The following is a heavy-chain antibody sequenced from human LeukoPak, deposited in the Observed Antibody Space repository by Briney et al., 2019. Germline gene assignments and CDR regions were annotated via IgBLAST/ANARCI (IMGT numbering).Heavy chain of an antibody. CDR2: IWYDGSNK. V-gene: IGHV3-33*01. CDR3: ARDQYCSSTSCYDRAFDI. D-gene: IGHD2-2*01. J-gene: IGHJ3*02. Sequence: GGSLRISCAASGFTFSSYGMHWVRQAPGKGLEWVAVIWYDGSNKYYADSVKGRFTISRDNSKNTLYLQMNSLRAEDTAVYYCARDQYCSSTSCYDRAFDIWGQGTMVTVSS. CDR1: GFTFSSYG.